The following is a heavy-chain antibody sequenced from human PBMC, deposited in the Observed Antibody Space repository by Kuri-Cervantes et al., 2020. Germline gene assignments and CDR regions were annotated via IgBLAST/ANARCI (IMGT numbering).Heavy chain of an antibody. V-gene: IGHV4-30-2*02. D-gene: IGHD3-22*01. Sequence: LRLSCAVSGGSISSGGYSWSWIRQPPGKGLEWIGYIYHSGSTNYNPSLKSRVTISVDTSKNQFSLKLSSVTAADTAVYYCAREDRGYYDSSGYFDYWGQGTLVTVSS. CDR2: IYHSGST. CDR1: GGSISSGGYS. CDR3: AREDRGYYDSSGYFDY. J-gene: IGHJ4*02.